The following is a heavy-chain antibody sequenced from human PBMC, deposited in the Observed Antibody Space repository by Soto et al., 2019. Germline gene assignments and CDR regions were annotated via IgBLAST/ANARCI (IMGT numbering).Heavy chain of an antibody. Sequence: SQTLSLTCVGAVDTVSSNSVAWDLVSQSPSRGLEWFGRTYYRSRWYSDYAVSVRSRIDINADTSKNQVSLQLNSVTPEDTAVYSCARSEEDSDYYDYGMDVWGQGTTVTVSS. V-gene: IGHV6-1*01. CDR3: ARSEEDSDYYDYGMDV. D-gene: IGHD2-15*01. CDR1: VDTVSSNSVA. CDR2: TYYRSRWYS. J-gene: IGHJ6*02.